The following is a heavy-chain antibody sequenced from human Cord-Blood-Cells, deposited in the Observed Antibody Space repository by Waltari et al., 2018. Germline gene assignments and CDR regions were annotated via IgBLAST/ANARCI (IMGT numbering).Heavy chain of an antibody. CDR2: INHSGST. V-gene: IGHV4-34*01. CDR3: ARGITIFGVVIIYYYYYMDV. Sequence: QVQLQQWGAGLLKPSETLSLTCAVYGRSFSGYYWSWIRQPPGKGLEWVGEINHSGSTKYNPSLKSRFTISVDTSKNQFSLKLSSVTAADTAGYYCARGITIFGVVIIYYYYYMDVWGKGTTVTVSS. J-gene: IGHJ6*03. D-gene: IGHD3-3*01. CDR1: GRSFSGYY.